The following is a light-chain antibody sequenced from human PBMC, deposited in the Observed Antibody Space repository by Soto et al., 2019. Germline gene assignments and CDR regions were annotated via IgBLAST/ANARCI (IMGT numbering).Light chain of an antibody. CDR2: DAS. J-gene: IGKJ4*01. CDR1: QSVSSY. V-gene: IGKV3-11*01. Sequence: EIVLTQSPATLSLSPGDRATLSCRASQSVSSYLAWYQQKPGQAPRLLIYDASARATGIPARFSGGGSGTDFTLPISTLEPEDFAVYDGQQRSNWPPELTFGGGTKVEIK. CDR3: QQRSNWPPELT.